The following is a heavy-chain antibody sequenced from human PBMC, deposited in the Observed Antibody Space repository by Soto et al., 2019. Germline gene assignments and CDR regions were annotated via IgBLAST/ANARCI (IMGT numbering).Heavy chain of an antibody. D-gene: IGHD4-17*01. CDR2: ISAYNGNT. V-gene: IGHV1-18*01. CDR1: GYTFTSYG. J-gene: IGHJ4*02. CDR3: AKGVFHTLYYGHYILDY. Sequence: GASVKVSCKASGYTFTSYGISWVRQAPGQGLEWMGWISAYNGNTNYAQKLQGRVTMTTDTSTSTAYMELRSLRSDDTAIYYCAKGVFHTLYYGHYILDYWGQGTLVPVSS.